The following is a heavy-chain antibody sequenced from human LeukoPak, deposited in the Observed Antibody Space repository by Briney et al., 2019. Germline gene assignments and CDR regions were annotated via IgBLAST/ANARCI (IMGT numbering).Heavy chain of an antibody. D-gene: IGHD3-3*01. CDR3: ARAVQTTFGVVTGFDP. V-gene: IGHV4-59*01. J-gene: IGHJ5*02. CDR2: IYYSGST. Sequence: SETLSLTCTVSGGSISSYYWSWIRQPPGKGLEWIGYIYYSGSTNYNPSLKSRVTISVDTSKNQFSLKLSSVTAADTAVYYCARAVQTTFGVVTGFDPWGQGTLVTVSS. CDR1: GGSISSYY.